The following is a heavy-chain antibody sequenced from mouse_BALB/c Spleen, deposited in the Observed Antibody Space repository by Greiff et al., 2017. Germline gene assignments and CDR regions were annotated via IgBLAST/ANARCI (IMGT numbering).Heavy chain of an antibody. CDR3: ARAIPSYYYGSSYWYFDV. Sequence: EVQRVESGPGLVKPSQSLSLTCSVTGYSITSGYYWNWIRQFPGNKLEWMGYISYDGSNNYNPSLKNRISITRDTSKNQFFLKLNSVTTEDTATYYCARAIPSYYYGSSYWYFDVWGAGTTVTVSS. V-gene: IGHV3-6*02. CDR1: GYSITSGYY. D-gene: IGHD1-1*01. CDR2: ISYDGSN. J-gene: IGHJ1*01.